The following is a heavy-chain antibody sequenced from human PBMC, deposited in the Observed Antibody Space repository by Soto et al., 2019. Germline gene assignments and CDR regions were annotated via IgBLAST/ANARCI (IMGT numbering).Heavy chain of an antibody. Sequence: QVQLVQSGAEVKKPGASVKVSCKASGYTFTSYYMHWVRLAPGQGLEWMGIINPDGGGTSYAQQFQGRVIMTRDTSTSKVYMEMSSLRSEDTAVYYCAVGGNYLSMDVWGQGPTVTVSS. CDR3: AVGGNYLSMDV. J-gene: IGHJ6*02. CDR2: INPDGGGT. V-gene: IGHV1-46*01. CDR1: GYTFTSYY. D-gene: IGHD4-4*01.